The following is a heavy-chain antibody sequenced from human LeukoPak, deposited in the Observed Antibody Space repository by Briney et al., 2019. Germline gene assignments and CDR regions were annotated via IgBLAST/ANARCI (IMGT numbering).Heavy chain of an antibody. CDR2: ITSGGNSV. J-gene: IGHJ4*02. V-gene: IGHV3-11*04. D-gene: IGHD3-3*01. CDR1: GFTFSDYY. Sequence: GGSLRLSCAASGFTFSDYYLGWIRQAPGKGLEWVSYITSGGNSVYYAASVKGRITISRDNAKNSLYLQVNSLTAEDTAVYYCARAGVDTSGYYYQGFDYWGQGTLVTVSS. CDR3: ARAGVDTSGYYYQGFDY.